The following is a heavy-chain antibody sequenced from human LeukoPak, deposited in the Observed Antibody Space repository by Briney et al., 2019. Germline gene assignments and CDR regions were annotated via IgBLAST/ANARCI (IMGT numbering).Heavy chain of an antibody. D-gene: IGHD3-10*01. J-gene: IGHJ4*02. V-gene: IGHV4-59*12. CDR2: IYYSGST. Sequence: PSETLSLTCTVSGGSISSYYWSWIRQPPGKGLEWIGYIYYSGSTNYNPSLKSRVTISVDTSKNQFSLKLSSVTAADTAVYYCASINLWFGPSQGDYWGQGTLVTVSS. CDR3: ASINLWFGPSQGDY. CDR1: GGSISSYY.